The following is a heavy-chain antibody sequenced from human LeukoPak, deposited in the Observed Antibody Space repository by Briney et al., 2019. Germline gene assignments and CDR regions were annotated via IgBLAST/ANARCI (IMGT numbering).Heavy chain of an antibody. Sequence: PSETLSLTCTVSGGSISSYYWSWIRQPPGKGLEWSGYIYYSGSTNYNPSLKSRVTISVDTSKNQFSLKLSSVTAADTAVYYCARSYYDAFDIWGQGTMVTVSS. CDR1: GGSISSYY. CDR2: IYYSGST. J-gene: IGHJ3*02. V-gene: IGHV4-59*01. CDR3: ARSYYDAFDI. D-gene: IGHD1-26*01.